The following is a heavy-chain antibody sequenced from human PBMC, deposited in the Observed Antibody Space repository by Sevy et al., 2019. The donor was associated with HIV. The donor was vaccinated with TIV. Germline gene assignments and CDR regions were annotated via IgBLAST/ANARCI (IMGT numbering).Heavy chain of an antibody. CDR2: IKQDGSEK. CDR1: GFTFSSYW. V-gene: IGHV3-7*01. CDR3: ARGVKGYSGSSITGGNWFDP. Sequence: GRSLRLSCAASGFTFSSYWMSWVRQAPGKGLEWVANIKQDGSEKYYVDSVKGRFTISRDNAKNSLYLQMNSLRAEDTAVYYCARGVKGYSGSSITGGNWFDPWGQGTLVTVSS. J-gene: IGHJ5*02. D-gene: IGHD1-26*01.